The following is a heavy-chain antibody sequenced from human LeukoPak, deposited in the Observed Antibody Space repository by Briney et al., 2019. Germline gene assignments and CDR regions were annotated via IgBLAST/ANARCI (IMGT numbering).Heavy chain of an antibody. D-gene: IGHD3-16*01. J-gene: IGHJ5*02. V-gene: IGHV1-2*02. CDR1: GYSFTDYY. Sequence: ASVKVSCKTSGYSFTDYYMHWVRQAPGQGLEWMGWINPYSGGTSSAQKFQGRVTMTRDASISTVYMQVSWLTSDDTAIYYCARADRLHGGPYLIGPWGQGTLVTVSS. CDR3: ARADRLHGGPYLIGP. CDR2: INPYSGGT.